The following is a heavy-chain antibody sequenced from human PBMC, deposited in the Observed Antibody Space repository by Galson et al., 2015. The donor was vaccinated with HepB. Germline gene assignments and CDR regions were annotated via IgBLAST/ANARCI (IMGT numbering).Heavy chain of an antibody. CDR2: IYHSGST. D-gene: IGHD6-13*01. J-gene: IGHJ4*02. CDR1: GGSISSSNW. CDR3: ARGHPVGEQLPRGPFDY. V-gene: IGHV4-4*02. Sequence: TLSLTCAVSGGSISSSNWWSWVRQPPGKGLEWIGEIYHSGSTNYNPSLKSRVTISVDKSKNQFSLKLSSVTAADTAVYYCARGHPVGEQLPRGPFDYWGQRTLVTVSS.